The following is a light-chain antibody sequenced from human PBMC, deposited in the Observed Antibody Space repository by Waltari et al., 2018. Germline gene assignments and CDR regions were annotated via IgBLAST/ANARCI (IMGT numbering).Light chain of an antibody. CDR1: SSDVGGYNY. V-gene: IGLV2-14*01. J-gene: IGLJ2*01. CDR2: DVS. CDR3: SSYTSSSTRSVV. Sequence: QSALTQPASVSGSPGQSITISCTGTSSDVGGYNYVSWYQQHPGKAPKLMIYDVSNRPSGVSTRFSGSKSGNTASLTISGLQAEDEADYYCSSYTSSSTRSVVFGGGTKLTVL.